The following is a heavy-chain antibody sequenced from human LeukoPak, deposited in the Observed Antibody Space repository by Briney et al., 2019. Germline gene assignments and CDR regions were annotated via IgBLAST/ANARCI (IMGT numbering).Heavy chain of an antibody. J-gene: IGHJ4*02. Sequence: GGSLRLSCGASGYTFRSYSMNWVRQAPGKGLEWVSSISSSGSYIYYADSVKGRFTISRDNSLYLQMNSLRAEDTAVYYCARGNILDGMIPEFDFWGQGTVVTVSS. CDR2: ISSSGSYI. V-gene: IGHV3-21*01. CDR3: ARGNILDGMIPEFDF. D-gene: IGHD1-14*01. CDR1: GYTFRSYS.